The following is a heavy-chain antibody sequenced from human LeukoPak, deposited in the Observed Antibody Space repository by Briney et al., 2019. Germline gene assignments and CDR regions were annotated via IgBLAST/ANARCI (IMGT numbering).Heavy chain of an antibody. J-gene: IGHJ4*02. CDR2: INPNSGGT. V-gene: IGHV1-2*06. CDR1: GYTFTGYY. D-gene: IGHD3-10*01. CDR3: ARVEITMVRGVPSRLNY. Sequence: ASVKVSCKAYGYTFTGYYMHWVRQAPGQGLEWMGRINPNSGGTNYAQKFQGRVTMTRDTSISTAYMELSRLRSDDTAVYYCARVEITMVRGVPSRLNYWGQGTLVTVSS.